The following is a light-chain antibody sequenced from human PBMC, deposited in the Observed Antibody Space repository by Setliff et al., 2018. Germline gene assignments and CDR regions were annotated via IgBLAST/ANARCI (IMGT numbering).Light chain of an antibody. V-gene: IGLV2-14*03. CDR3: ATWDDGLNGAV. J-gene: IGLJ2*01. CDR2: EVS. Sequence: QSVLTQPAAVSGSPGQSITISCTGTSSDVGGYDYVSWYQQHPGKAPKLMIYEVSKRPSGVSDRFSGSKSGNTASLTISGLQTEDEADYYCATWDDGLNGAVFGGGTKVTVL. CDR1: SSDVGGYDY.